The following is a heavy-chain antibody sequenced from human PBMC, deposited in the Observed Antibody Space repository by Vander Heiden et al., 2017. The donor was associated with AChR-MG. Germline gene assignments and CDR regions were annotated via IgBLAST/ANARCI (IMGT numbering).Heavy chain of an antibody. D-gene: IGHD2-21*01. CDR2: ISGTGDST. J-gene: IGHJ4*02. CDR1: GFQLSSRA. Sequence: DVQLLESGGGLVQPGGSLRLSCAASGFQLSSRAMSWVRQAPGKGLEWVSAISGTGDSTYYADSVKGRVTISRDNSKNTLYLQMHSLRAADTAVYYCTARPGGAGGVVMAAIDYWGQGTLVTVSS. CDR3: TARPGGAGGVVMAAIDY. V-gene: IGHV3-23*01.